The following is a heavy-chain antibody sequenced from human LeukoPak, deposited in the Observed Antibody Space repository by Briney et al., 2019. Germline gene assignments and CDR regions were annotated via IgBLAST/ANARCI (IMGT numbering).Heavy chain of an antibody. D-gene: IGHD6-13*01. V-gene: IGHV3-21*01. Sequence: GGSLRLSCAASGFTFSSYSMNWVRQAPGKGLEWVSSISSSSSYIYYADSVKGRLTISRDNAKNSLYLQMNSLRAEDTAVYYCARDGSSWSDWFDPWGQGTLVTVSS. J-gene: IGHJ5*02. CDR2: ISSSSSYI. CDR3: ARDGSSWSDWFDP. CDR1: GFTFSSYS.